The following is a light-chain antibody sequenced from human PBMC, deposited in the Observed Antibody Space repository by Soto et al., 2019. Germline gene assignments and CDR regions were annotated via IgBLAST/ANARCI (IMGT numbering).Light chain of an antibody. J-gene: IGKJ4*01. CDR3: QQYDAWPLT. V-gene: IGKV3D-15*01. Sequence: VMTQSPGTLSLSPGEHATLSCRASQSVTNNYLAWYQQKPGLAPRLLIHDVSTGATGIPARFSGSGSGTEFTLTISSLQSEDFAVYYSQQYDAWPLTLGGGTKVDIK. CDR1: QSVTNN. CDR2: DVS.